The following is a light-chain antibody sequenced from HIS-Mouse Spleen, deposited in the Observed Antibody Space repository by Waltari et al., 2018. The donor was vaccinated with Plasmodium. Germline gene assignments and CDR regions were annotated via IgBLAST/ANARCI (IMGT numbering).Light chain of an antibody. Sequence: EIVMTQSPATFSVSPGERATLSCRASQSVSSNLAWYQQKPGQAPRLLIYGASTRATGIPARFSGSGSGTEFTLTISSLQSEDFAVYYCQQYNNWSFTFGPGTKVDIK. CDR3: QQYNNWSFT. CDR2: GAS. CDR1: QSVSSN. J-gene: IGKJ3*01. V-gene: IGKV3-15*01.